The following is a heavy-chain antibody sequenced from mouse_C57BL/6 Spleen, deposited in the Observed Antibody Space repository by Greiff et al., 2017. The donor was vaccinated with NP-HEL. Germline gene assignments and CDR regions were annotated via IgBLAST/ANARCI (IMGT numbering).Heavy chain of an antibody. D-gene: IGHD2-4*01. Sequence: VQLKESGPGLVKPSQSLSLTCSVTGYSITSGYYWNWIRQFPGNKLEWMGYISYDGSKNYNPSLKNRISITRDTSKNQFFLKLNSVTTEDTATYYCAREGYYDYDETASWFAYWGQGTLVTVSA. CDR3: AREGYYDYDETASWFAY. J-gene: IGHJ3*01. CDR2: ISYDGSK. V-gene: IGHV3-6*01. CDR1: GYSITSGYY.